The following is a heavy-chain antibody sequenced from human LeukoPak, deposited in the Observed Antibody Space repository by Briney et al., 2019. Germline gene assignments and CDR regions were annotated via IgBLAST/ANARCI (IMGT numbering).Heavy chain of an antibody. CDR2: ISNDGSNK. CDR3: AKSPHIVLIGFDP. CDR1: GFTFSSYG. V-gene: IGHV3-30*18. J-gene: IGHJ5*02. Sequence: GGSLRLSCGASGFTFSSYGMHWVRQAPGKGLEWVAAISNDGSNKYYADSVKGRFTISRDNSKNTLYLQMNSLRAEDTAVYYCAKSPHIVLIGFDPWGQGTLVTVSS. D-gene: IGHD2-8*01.